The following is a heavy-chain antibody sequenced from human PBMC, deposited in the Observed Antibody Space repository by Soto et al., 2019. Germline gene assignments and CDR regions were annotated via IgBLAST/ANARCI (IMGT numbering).Heavy chain of an antibody. CDR1: GGTFSSYT. D-gene: IGHD3-10*01. J-gene: IGHJ6*03. Sequence: ASVKVSCKASGGTFSSYTISWVRQAPGQGLEWMGMIIPILGIANYAQKFQGRVTITADKSTSTAYMELSSLRSEDTAVYYFATNHYYGSGSYGYYYYYMDVWAKGPRSPSP. CDR2: IIPILGIA. V-gene: IGHV1-69*02. CDR3: ATNHYYGSGSYGYYYYYMDV.